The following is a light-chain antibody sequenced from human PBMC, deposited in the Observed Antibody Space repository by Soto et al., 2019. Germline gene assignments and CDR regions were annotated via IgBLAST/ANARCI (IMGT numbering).Light chain of an antibody. J-gene: IGLJ2*01. CDR2: EVS. CDR1: SSDVGGYNY. CDR3: SSYTRSSTLEV. Sequence: QSVLTQPASVSGSPGQSITISCTGTSSDVGGYNYVSWYQQHPGKAPKLMIYEVSNRPSGVSNRFSGSKSGNTASLTISGRQAEEEADYYCSSYTRSSTLEVFGAGTKLTVL. V-gene: IGLV2-14*01.